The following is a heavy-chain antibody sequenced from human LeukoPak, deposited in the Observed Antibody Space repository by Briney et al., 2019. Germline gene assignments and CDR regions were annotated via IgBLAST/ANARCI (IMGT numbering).Heavy chain of an antibody. CDR1: GGSISSGGYY. D-gene: IGHD3-16*02. V-gene: IGHV4-31*03. CDR3: ARVDYDYVWGSYRFSHNWFDP. Sequence: SETLSLICTVSGGSISSGGYYWSWIRQHPGKGLEWIGYIYYSGSTYYNPSLKSRVTISVDTSKNQFSLKLSSVTAADTAVHYCARVDYDYVWGSYRFSHNWFDPWGQGTLVTVSS. CDR2: IYYSGST. J-gene: IGHJ5*02.